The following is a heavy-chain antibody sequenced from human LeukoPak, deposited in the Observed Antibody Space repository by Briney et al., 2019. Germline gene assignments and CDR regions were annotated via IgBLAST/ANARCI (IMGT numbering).Heavy chain of an antibody. CDR3: ARDGATYASGSYYAYYYYGMDV. V-gene: IGHV3-33*01. CDR2: IWYDGSNR. Sequence: SGGSLRLSCAASGFTFNNYGMHWVRQAPGKGLEWVAVIWYDGSNRYYTDSVKGRFTMSRDDSKDMLYLQMNSLRAEDTAVYYCARDGATYASGSYYAYYYYGMDVWGQGTTITVSS. D-gene: IGHD3-10*01. CDR1: GFTFNNYG. J-gene: IGHJ6*02.